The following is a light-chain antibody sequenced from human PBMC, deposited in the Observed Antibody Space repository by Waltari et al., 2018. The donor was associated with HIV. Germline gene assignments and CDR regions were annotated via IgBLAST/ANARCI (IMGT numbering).Light chain of an antibody. J-gene: IGKJ4*01. CDR1: QGVGSW. CDR2: ATS. Sequence: DIQMTQSPSSVSASVGDRVTITCRASQGVGSWLAWFQQKPGKAPVLLIYATSTLQSGVPSRFSGSGSGTDFTLTISSLQPEDFATYYCQQADTFPRTFGGGTKVEVK. CDR3: QQADTFPRT. V-gene: IGKV1D-12*01.